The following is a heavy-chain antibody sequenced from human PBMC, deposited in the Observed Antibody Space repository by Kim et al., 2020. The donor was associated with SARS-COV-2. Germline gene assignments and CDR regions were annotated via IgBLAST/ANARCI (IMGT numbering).Heavy chain of an antibody. D-gene: IGHD2-2*01. CDR2: IFGSGHGT. J-gene: IGHJ2*01. CDR1: RFTFSSSA. V-gene: IGHV3-23*01. CDR3: AKNVHVTSVTFLWYFDL. Sequence: GGSLRLSCVASRFTFSSSAMTWVRQAPGKGLEWVSTIFGSGHGTYYGDSVRGRFIVSRDNSKKTLFLQMDNVRADDTAIYYCAKNVHVTSVTFLWYFDLWGRGTSVTVSS.